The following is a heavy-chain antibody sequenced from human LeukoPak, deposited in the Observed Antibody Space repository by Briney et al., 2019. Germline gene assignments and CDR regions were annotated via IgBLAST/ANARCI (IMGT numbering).Heavy chain of an antibody. J-gene: IGHJ4*02. D-gene: IGHD5-12*01. V-gene: IGHV5-51*01. CDR2: IYPGDSDT. CDR1: GYSSTSYW. CDR3: AKWYSGYDYYFDY. Sequence: KHGESLKISCKGSGYSSTSYWIGWVRQMPGKGLEWMGIIYPGDSDTRYSPSFQGQVTISADKSISTAYLQWSSLKASDTAMYYCAKWYSGYDYYFDYWGQGTLVTVSS.